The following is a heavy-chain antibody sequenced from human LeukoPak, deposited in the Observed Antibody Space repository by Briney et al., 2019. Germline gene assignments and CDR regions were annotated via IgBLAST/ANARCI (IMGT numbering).Heavy chain of an antibody. CDR3: ATWRWLPFDY. D-gene: IGHD5-24*01. V-gene: IGHV1-46*01. CDR1: GYTFTSYY. CDR2: INPSSGGT. J-gene: IGHJ4*02. Sequence: ASVKVSCKTSGYTFTSYYIHWVRQAPGQGLEWMGVINPSSGGTRFAQKFQGRVTMTEDTSTDTAYMELSSLRSEDTAMYYCATWRWLPFDYWGQGTLVTVSS.